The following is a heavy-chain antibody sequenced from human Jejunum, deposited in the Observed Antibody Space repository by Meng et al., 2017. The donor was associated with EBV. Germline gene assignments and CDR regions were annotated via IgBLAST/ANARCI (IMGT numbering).Heavy chain of an antibody. V-gene: IGHV4-30-4*01. D-gene: IGHD4-17*01. CDR1: GDTLFNGGHY. CDR3: ARDTNGDYGWVDP. CDR2: IFYTGNT. J-gene: IGHJ5*02. Sequence: ANLQETGQGLVKPSQTLSLTCAVSGDTLFNGGHYWTWIRQPPGKGLEWIGYIFYTGNTYYNPSLKSRVTISLDISKNQFSLNLTSVTAADTAVYYCARDTNGDYGWVDPWGQGTLVTVSS.